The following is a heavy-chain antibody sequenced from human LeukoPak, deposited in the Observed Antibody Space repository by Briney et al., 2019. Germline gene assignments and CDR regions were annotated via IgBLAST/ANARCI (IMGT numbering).Heavy chain of an antibody. J-gene: IGHJ4*02. CDR3: AKDPGVVPAHYFDY. CDR1: GFTFNSYA. D-gene: IGHD2-2*01. Sequence: PGGSLRLSCAASGFTFNSYAMNWVRQAPGKGLEWVSGTGSTGVSTFYADSVKGRFTVSRDNSKNTLSLQMNSLRAEDTAVYYCAKDPGVVPAHYFDYWGQGTLVTVSS. CDR2: TGSTGVST. V-gene: IGHV3-23*01.